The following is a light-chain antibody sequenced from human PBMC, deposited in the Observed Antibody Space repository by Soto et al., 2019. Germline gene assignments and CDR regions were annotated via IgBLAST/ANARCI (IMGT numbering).Light chain of an antibody. Sequence: QSVLTQPPSASGTPGQRVTISCSGSGSNIGSHTVSWYQQLPGTAPNLLIYSNDQRPSGVPDRFSGSKSGTSASLAISGLQSEDEGDYYCAAWDDSLSGAVFGGGTKLTVL. CDR3: AAWDDSLSGAV. J-gene: IGLJ7*01. V-gene: IGLV1-44*01. CDR2: SND. CDR1: GSNIGSHT.